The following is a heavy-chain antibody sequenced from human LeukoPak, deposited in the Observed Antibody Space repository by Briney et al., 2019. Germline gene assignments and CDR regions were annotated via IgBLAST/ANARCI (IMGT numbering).Heavy chain of an antibody. CDR1: GASISGGTYY. CDR2: IYYTGST. V-gene: IGHV4-39*01. J-gene: IGHJ4*02. CDR3: ARRGGSGRDFDY. Sequence: SETLSLTCSVSGASISGGTYYWGWIRQPPGKGLEGIGSIYYTGSTYDNPSLKSRLTISVDTSKNQFSLKLSSVTAADTAVYYCARRGGSGRDFDYWGQGTLVTVSS. D-gene: IGHD6-25*01.